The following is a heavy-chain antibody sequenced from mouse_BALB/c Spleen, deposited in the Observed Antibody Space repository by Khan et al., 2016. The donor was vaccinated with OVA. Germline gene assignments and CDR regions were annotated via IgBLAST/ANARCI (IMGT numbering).Heavy chain of an antibody. Sequence: QVQLQQSGAELVRPGASVKLSCKTSGYIFTCYWIHWVRQRSGQGLEWIARIYPGTDNTYYNAKFKDKATLTADKSSSTAYMQLSSLKSEDSAVYWCARERALYYFDYWGQGTTLTVSS. D-gene: IGHD3-3*01. CDR2: IYPGTDNT. CDR1: GYIFTCYW. CDR3: ARERALYYFDY. V-gene: IGHV1-76*01. J-gene: IGHJ2*01.